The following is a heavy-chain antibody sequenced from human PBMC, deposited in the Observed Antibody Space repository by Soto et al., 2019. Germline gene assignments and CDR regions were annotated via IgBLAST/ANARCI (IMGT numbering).Heavy chain of an antibody. CDR2: IWYDGSNK. V-gene: IGHV3-33*01. CDR1: GFTFSSYG. D-gene: IGHD6-25*01. J-gene: IGHJ3*02. Sequence: QVQLVESGGGVVQPGRSLRLSCAASGFTFSSYGMHWVRQAPGKGLEWVAVIWYDGSNKYYADSVKGRFTISRDKYQNTLFPPKNRPSGGDTAVYYCARVVGYGFEIWGQGTRVTVSS. CDR3: ARVVGYGFEI.